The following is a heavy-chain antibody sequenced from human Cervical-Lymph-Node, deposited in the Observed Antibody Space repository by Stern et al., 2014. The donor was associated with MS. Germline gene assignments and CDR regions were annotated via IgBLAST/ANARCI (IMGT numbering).Heavy chain of an antibody. D-gene: IGHD3-22*01. CDR3: ARDSGNNYYDSSGYYYVMDY. CDR2: IIPIFGTA. Sequence: VQLVQSGAEVKKPGSSVKVSCKASGGTFSSYAISWVRQAPGQGLEWMGGIIPIFGTANYAQKFQGRVTITADKSTSTAYMELSSLRSEDTAVYYCARDSGNNYYDSSGYYYVMDYWGQGTLVTVSS. CDR1: GGTFSSYA. J-gene: IGHJ4*02. V-gene: IGHV1-69*06.